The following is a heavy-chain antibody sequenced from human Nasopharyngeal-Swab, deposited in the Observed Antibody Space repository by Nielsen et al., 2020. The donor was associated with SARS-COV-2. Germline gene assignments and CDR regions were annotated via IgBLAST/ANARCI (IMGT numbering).Heavy chain of an antibody. Sequence: SETLSLTCTVSGGSISSYYWSWIRQPAGKGLEWIGRIYTSGSTNYNPSLKSRVTISVDTSKNQFSLKLSSVTAADTAVYYCARRYMTDGSEWAFDIWGQGTMVTVSS. J-gene: IGHJ3*02. V-gene: IGHV4-4*07. CDR2: IYTSGST. D-gene: IGHD1-26*01. CDR3: ARRYMTDGSEWAFDI. CDR1: GGSISSYY.